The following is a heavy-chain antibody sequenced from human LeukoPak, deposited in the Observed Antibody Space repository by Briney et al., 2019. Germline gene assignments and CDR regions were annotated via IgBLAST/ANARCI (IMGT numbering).Heavy chain of an antibody. J-gene: IGHJ3*02. V-gene: IGHV4-34*01. CDR3: ARGLGDTAMATPAFDI. CDR2: INHSGST. Sequence: SETLSLTCAVYGGSFSGYYWSWIRQPPGKGLEWIGEINHSGSTNYNPSLKSRVTISVDTSKNQFSLKLSSVTAADTAVYYCARGLGDTAMATPAFDIWGQGTMATVSS. D-gene: IGHD5-18*01. CDR1: GGSFSGYY.